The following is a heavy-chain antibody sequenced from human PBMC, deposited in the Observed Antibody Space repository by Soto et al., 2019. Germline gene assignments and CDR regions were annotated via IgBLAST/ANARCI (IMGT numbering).Heavy chain of an antibody. D-gene: IGHD3-10*01. J-gene: IGHJ5*02. CDR2: ISAYNGNT. CDR1: GYTFTSYG. CDR3: ARVLLWFGEFNWFDP. V-gene: IGHV1-18*01. Sequence: GASVKVSCKASGYTFTSYGISWVRQAPGQGLEWMGWISAYNGNTNYAQKLQGRVTMTTDTSTSTAYMELRSLRSDDTAVYYCARVLLWFGEFNWFDPWGQGTLVTVSS.